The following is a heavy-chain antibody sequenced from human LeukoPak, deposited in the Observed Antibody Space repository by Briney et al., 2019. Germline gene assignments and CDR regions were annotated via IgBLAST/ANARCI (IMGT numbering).Heavy chain of an antibody. Sequence: SGTLSLTCAVSGGSISSSNWWSWVRPPPGKGLEWIGEIYHSGSTNYNPSLKSRVTISVDTSKNQFSLKLSSVTAADTAVYYCARDLDGYNTFDYWGQGTLVTVSS. D-gene: IGHD5-24*01. V-gene: IGHV4-4*02. CDR3: ARDLDGYNTFDY. CDR1: GGSISSSNW. J-gene: IGHJ4*02. CDR2: IYHSGST.